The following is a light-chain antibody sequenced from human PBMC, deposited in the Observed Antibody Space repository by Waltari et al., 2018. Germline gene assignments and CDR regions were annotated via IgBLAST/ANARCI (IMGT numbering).Light chain of an antibody. Sequence: DIVMTQTPLSLPVTLGEPASISCRSSQSLLDSEDGNTYLEWYLQKSGQSPQLLIYEVSNRASGVPDRFSGSGSDTDFTLKISRVEAEDVGVYYCMQALEFPLTFGGGTKVEIK. V-gene: IGKV2-40*01. J-gene: IGKJ4*01. CDR3: MQALEFPLT. CDR2: EVS. CDR1: QSLLDSEDGNTY.